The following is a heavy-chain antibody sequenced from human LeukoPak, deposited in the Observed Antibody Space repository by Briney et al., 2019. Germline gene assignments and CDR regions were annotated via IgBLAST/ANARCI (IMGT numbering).Heavy chain of an antibody. CDR2: IYYSGST. D-gene: IGHD4-11*01. V-gene: IGHV4-59*01. CDR3: ARYRGKTTVSSLDWFDP. J-gene: IGHJ5*02. Sequence: SETLSLTCTVSGGSISSFYWSWIRQPPGKGLEWIGYIYYSGSTKYNPSLKSRVTISVDTSKNQFSLKLSSVTAADTAVYYCARYRGKTTVSSLDWFDPWGQGTLVTVSS. CDR1: GGSISSFY.